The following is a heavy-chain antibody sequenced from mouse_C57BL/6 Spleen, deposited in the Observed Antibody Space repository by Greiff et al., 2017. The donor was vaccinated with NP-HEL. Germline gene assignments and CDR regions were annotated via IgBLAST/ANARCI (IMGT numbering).Heavy chain of an antibody. D-gene: IGHD4-1*01. CDR3: ARWNRDNGDY. CDR1: GYTFTSYW. Sequence: QVQLQQPGAELVKPGASVKLSCKASGYTFTSYWMHWVKQRPGQGLEWIGMIHPNSGSTNYNEKFKSKATLTVDKSSSTAYMQLSSLPSEDSAVYYGARWNRDNGDYGGQGTTLTVSS. V-gene: IGHV1-64*01. CDR2: IHPNSGST. J-gene: IGHJ2*01.